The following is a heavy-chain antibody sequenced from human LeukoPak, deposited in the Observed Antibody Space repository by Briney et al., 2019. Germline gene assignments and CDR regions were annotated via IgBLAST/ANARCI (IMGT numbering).Heavy chain of an antibody. Sequence: GGSLRLSCAASGFTFSSYAMSWVRQAPGKGLEWVSGISWNSGSIGYADSVKGRFTISRDNAKNSLYLQMNSLRAEDTALYYCAKDSYYDSSGPFQHWGQGTLVTVSS. CDR1: GFTFSSYA. CDR2: ISWNSGSI. V-gene: IGHV3-9*01. D-gene: IGHD3-22*01. J-gene: IGHJ1*01. CDR3: AKDSYYDSSGPFQH.